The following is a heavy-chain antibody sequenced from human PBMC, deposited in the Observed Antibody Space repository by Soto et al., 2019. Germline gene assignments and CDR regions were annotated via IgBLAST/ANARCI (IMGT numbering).Heavy chain of an antibody. J-gene: IGHJ6*03. CDR1: GCSISSSSYY. CDR2: IYYSGST. CDR3: ASTTYCSGGSCYSQYYYMDV. V-gene: IGHV4-39*07. Sequence: PSETLSLTCTVSGCSISSSSYYWGWIRQPPGKGLEWIGSIYYSGSTYYNPSLKSRVTISVDTSKNQFSLKLSSVTAADTAVYYCASTTYCSGGSCYSQYYYMDVWGKGTTVTVSS. D-gene: IGHD2-15*01.